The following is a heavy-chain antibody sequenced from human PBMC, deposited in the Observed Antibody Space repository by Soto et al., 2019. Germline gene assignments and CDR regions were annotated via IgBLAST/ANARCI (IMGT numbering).Heavy chain of an antibody. CDR3: ARGRSSGYYFDY. CDR1: GGSVSSGSYY. J-gene: IGHJ4*02. V-gene: IGHV4-61*01. Sequence: ETLSLTCTVSGGSVSSGSYYWSWIRQPPGKGLEWIGYIYYSGSTNYNPSLKSRVAISVDTSKNQFSLKLSSVTAADTAVYYCARGRSSGYYFDYWGQGTLVTVSS. D-gene: IGHD6-6*01. CDR2: IYYSGST.